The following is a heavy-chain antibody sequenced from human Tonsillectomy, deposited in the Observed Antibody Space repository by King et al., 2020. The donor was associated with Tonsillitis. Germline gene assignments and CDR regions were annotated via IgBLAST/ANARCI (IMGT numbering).Heavy chain of an antibody. CDR1: GFTFSDFF. Sequence: VQLVESGGGLVQPGGSLRLSCAASGFTFSDFFMSWIRQAPGKGLEWISYISTSIHTIFYADSVKGRFTISRDNAKNSLYLQMNSLRAEDTALYYCARHAPTYSGSYDGGQGTLVTASS. CDR2: ISTSIHTI. J-gene: IGHJ4*02. CDR3: ARHAPTYSGSYD. V-gene: IGHV3-11*01. D-gene: IGHD1-26*01.